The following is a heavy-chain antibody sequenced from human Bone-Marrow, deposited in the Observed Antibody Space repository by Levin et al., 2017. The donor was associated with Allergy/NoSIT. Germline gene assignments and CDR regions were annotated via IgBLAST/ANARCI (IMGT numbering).Heavy chain of an antibody. CDR3: ARDFCTGGVCSTLDY. Sequence: PGGCLRLSCAASGFTFSSYGMHWVRQAPGKGLEWVAVIWYDGSNKYYADSVKGRFTISRDNSKNTLYLQMNSLRAEDTAVYYCARDFCTGGVCSTLDYWGQGTLVTVSS. CDR1: GFTFSSYG. CDR2: IWYDGSNK. J-gene: IGHJ4*02. V-gene: IGHV3-33*01. D-gene: IGHD2-8*02.